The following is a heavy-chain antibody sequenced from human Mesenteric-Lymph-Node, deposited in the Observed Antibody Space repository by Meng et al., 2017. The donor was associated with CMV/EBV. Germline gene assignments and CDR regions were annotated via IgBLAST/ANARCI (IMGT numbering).Heavy chain of an antibody. Sequence: SETLSLTCTVSGGSISSYYWSWIRQPPGKGLEWIGYIYYSGGTNYNPSLKNRVTMSVDTSNNQFSLKLTSVTAADTAVYYCTRGGYCSSTTCYIFYYYGMAVWGQGTTVTVSS. CDR2: IYYSGGT. D-gene: IGHD2-2*02. CDR3: TRGGYCSSTTCYIFYYYGMAV. CDR1: GGSISSYY. J-gene: IGHJ6*02. V-gene: IGHV4-59*01.